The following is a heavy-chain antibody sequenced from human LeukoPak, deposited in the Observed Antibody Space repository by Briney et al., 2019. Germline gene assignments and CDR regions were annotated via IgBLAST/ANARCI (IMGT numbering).Heavy chain of an antibody. D-gene: IGHD5-24*01. Sequence: ASVRVSCKASGYTFTSYGLSWVRQAPGQGLEWMGWISVYYGNTKYAQKLQGRVTMTTDTSTSTAYMELRSLRSDDTAVYYCARDGDRDGYSPHFDYWGQGTLVTVSS. J-gene: IGHJ4*02. CDR3: ARDGDRDGYSPHFDY. CDR1: GYTFTSYG. CDR2: ISVYYGNT. V-gene: IGHV1-18*01.